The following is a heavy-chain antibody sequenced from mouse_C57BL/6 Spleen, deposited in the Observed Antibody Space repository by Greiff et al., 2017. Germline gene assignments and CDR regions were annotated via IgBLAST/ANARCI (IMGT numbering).Heavy chain of an antibody. CDR3: AREDDGYLFAY. CDR1: GYTFTSYW. CDR2: IDPSDSET. D-gene: IGHD2-3*01. J-gene: IGHJ3*01. Sequence: QVQLQQPGAELVRPGSSVKLSCKASGYTFTSYWMHWVKQRPIQGLEWIGNIDPSDSETHYNQKFKDKATLTVDKSSSTAYMQLSSLTSEDSAVYYGAREDDGYLFAYWGQGTLVTVSA. V-gene: IGHV1-52*01.